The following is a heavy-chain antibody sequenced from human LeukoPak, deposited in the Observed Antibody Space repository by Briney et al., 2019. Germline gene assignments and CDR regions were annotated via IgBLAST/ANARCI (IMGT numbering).Heavy chain of an antibody. Sequence: PGGSLRLSCAASGFTFSSYAMSWVRQASGKGLEWVSAISGSGGSTYYADSVKGRFTISRDNSKNTLYLQMNSLRAEDTAVYYCAKEGTMIVVVKYDYWGQGTLVTVSS. CDR1: GFTFSSYA. CDR3: AKEGTMIVVVKYDY. CDR2: ISGSGGST. V-gene: IGHV3-23*01. J-gene: IGHJ4*02. D-gene: IGHD3-22*01.